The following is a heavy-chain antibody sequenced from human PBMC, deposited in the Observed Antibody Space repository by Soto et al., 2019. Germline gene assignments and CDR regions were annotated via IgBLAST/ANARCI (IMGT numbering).Heavy chain of an antibody. J-gene: IGHJ3*02. CDR3: ARVSCSGGSCPTKHVRTDAFDI. CDR2: INPSGGST. D-gene: IGHD2-15*01. V-gene: IGHV1-46*01. Sequence: QVQLVQSGAEVKKPGASVKVSCKASGYTFTSYYMHWVRQAPGQGLEWMGIINPSGGSTSYAQKFQGRVTMTRETSPSTVYMELSSLRSEDTAVYYCARVSCSGGSCPTKHVRTDAFDIWCQGAMVTVSS. CDR1: GYTFTSYY.